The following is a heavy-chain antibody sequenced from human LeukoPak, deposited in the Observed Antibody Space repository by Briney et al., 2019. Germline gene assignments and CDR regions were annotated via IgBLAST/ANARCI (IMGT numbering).Heavy chain of an antibody. Sequence: GGSLRLSCAASGFTFSSYAMSWVRQAPGKGLEWVSAISGSGGSTYYADSVKGRFTISRDNSKNTLYLQMNSLRAEDMAVYYCAKHTYYDILTGYDYWGQGTLVTVSS. CDR1: GFTFSSYA. V-gene: IGHV3-23*01. CDR2: ISGSGGST. J-gene: IGHJ4*02. D-gene: IGHD3-9*01. CDR3: AKHTYYDILTGYDY.